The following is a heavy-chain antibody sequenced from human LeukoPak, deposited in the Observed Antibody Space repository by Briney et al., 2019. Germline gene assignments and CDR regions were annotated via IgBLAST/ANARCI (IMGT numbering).Heavy chain of an antibody. V-gene: IGHV1-69*04. J-gene: IGHJ6*02. CDR1: GGTFSGYA. CDR2: IIPIFGIA. CDR3: ARGRYCSSTSCYRDYYYGMDV. Sequence: ASVKVSCKASGGTFSGYAISWVRQAPGQGLEWMGRIIPIFGIANYAQEFQGRVTITADKSTSTAYMELSSLRSEDTAVYYCARGRYCSSTSCYRDYYYGMDVWGQGTTVTVSS. D-gene: IGHD2-2*02.